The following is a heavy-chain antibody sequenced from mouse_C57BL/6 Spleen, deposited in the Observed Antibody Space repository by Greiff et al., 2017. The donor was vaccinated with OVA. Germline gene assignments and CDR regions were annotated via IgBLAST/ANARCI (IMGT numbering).Heavy chain of an antibody. CDR2: INPNNGGT. D-gene: IGHD1-1*01. J-gene: IGHJ2*01. Sequence: VQLQQSGPELVKPGASVKISCKASGYTFTDYYMNWVKQSHGKSLEWIGDINPNNGGTSYNQKFKGKATLTVDKSSSTAYMELRSLTSEDSAVYYCAINYYGSSFDYWGQGTTLTVSS. CDR3: AINYYGSSFDY. CDR1: GYTFTDYY. V-gene: IGHV1-26*01.